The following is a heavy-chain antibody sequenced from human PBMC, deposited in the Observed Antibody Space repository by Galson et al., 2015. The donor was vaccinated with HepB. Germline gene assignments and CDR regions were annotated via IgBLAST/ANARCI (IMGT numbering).Heavy chain of an antibody. J-gene: IGHJ4*02. CDR2: ISGSGGST. Sequence: SLRLSCAASGFTFSSYAMSWVRQAPGKGLEWVSAISGSGGSTYYADSVKGRFTISRDNSKNTLYLQMNSLRAEDTAVYYCAKDLGDFWSGYYDFDYWGQGTLVTVSS. CDR3: AKDLGDFWSGYYDFDY. V-gene: IGHV3-23*01. D-gene: IGHD3-3*01. CDR1: GFTFSSYA.